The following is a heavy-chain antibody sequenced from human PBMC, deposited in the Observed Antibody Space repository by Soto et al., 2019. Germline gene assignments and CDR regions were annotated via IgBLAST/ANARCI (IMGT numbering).Heavy chain of an antibody. V-gene: IGHV5-10-1*01. J-gene: IGHJ6*02. Sequence: GESLKISCKGSGYSFTSYWISWVRQMPGKGLEWMGRIDPSDSYTNYSPSFQGHVTVSADKSISTAYLQWSSLKASDTAMYYCARHSSSLRYWYYGMDGWGEGNRVTV. D-gene: IGHD6-19*01. CDR3: ARHSSSLRYWYYGMDG. CDR1: GYSFTSYW. CDR2: IDPSDSYT.